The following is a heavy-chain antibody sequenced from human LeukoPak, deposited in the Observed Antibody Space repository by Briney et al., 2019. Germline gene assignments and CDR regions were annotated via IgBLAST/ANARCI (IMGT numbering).Heavy chain of an antibody. CDR3: AKDGGRRDDY. Sequence: PGGSLRLSCAASGFTFSSYEMNWVRQAPGKGLEWVSYISSSGSTIYYADSVKGRFTISRDNSKNTLYLQMNSLRADDTAIYYCAKDGGRRDDYWGQGTLVTVSS. CDR2: ISSSGSTI. V-gene: IGHV3-48*03. J-gene: IGHJ4*02. D-gene: IGHD1-26*01. CDR1: GFTFSSYE.